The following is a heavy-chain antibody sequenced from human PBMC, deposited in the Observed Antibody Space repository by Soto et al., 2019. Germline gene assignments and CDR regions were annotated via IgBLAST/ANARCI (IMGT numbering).Heavy chain of an antibody. V-gene: IGHV4-59*01. CDR3: ARGDYDILTGYRTGGAVGP. J-gene: IGHJ5*02. CDR2: IYYSGST. CDR1: GGSISSYY. D-gene: IGHD3-9*01. Sequence: SETLSLTCTVSGGSISSYYWSWIRQPPGKGLEWIGYIYYSGSTNYNPSLKSRVTISVDTSKNQFSLKLSSVTAADTAVYYCARGDYDILTGYRTGGAVGPWGQGTLVTVSS.